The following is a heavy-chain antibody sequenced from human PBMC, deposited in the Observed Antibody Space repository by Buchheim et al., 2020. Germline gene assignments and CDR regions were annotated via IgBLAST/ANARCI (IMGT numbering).Heavy chain of an antibody. CDR2: IIPISGTA. Sequence: QVQLVQSGAEVKKPGSSVKVSCKASGGTFSSYAISWVRQAPGQGLEWMGGIIPISGTANYAQKFQGRVTITADKSTSTAYMELSSLRSEDTAVYYCARSNIGGDYVGYYYYYYMDVWGKGTT. CDR1: GGTFSSYA. D-gene: IGHD4-17*01. CDR3: ARSNIGGDYVGYYYYYYMDV. V-gene: IGHV1-69*06. J-gene: IGHJ6*03.